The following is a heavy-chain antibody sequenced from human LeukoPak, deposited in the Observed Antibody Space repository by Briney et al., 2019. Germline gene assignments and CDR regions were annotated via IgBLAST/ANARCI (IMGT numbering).Heavy chain of an antibody. CDR3: ARNADDSSSYSYFDY. CDR2: IYHSGST. D-gene: IGHD3-22*01. Sequence: SETLSLTCTVSGGSISNYYWSWIRQPPGKELEWIGYIYHSGSTNYNPSLKSRVTISVDTSKNQFSLKLSSVTAADTAVYYCARNADDSSSYSYFDYWGQGTLVTVSS. J-gene: IGHJ4*02. V-gene: IGHV4-59*01. CDR1: GGSISNYY.